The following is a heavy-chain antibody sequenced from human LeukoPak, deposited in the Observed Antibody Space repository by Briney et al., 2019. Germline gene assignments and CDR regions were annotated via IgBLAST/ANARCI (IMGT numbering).Heavy chain of an antibody. CDR2: IIPIFGTA. D-gene: IGHD3-10*01. J-gene: IGHJ6*03. CDR3: AREGYGSGRALVHYYYYYMDV. CDR1: GGTFSSYA. V-gene: IGHV1-69*13. Sequence: SVKVSCKASGGTFSSYAISWVRQAPGQGLEWMGGIIPIFGTANYAQKFQGRVTITADESTSTAYMELSSLRSEDTAVYYCAREGYGSGRALVHYYYYYMDVWGKGTTVTVSS.